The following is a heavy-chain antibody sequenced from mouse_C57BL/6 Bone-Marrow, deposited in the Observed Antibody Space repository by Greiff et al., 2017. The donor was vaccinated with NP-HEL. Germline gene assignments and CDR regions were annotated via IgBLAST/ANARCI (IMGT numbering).Heavy chain of an antibody. CDR2: INYDGSST. CDR3: AREGGLRRRTYAMDY. V-gene: IGHV5-16*01. J-gene: IGHJ4*01. CDR1: GFTFSDYY. D-gene: IGHD2-4*01. Sequence: EVKVVESEGGLVQPGSSMKLSCTASGFTFSDYYMAWVRQVPEKGLEWVANINYDGSSTYYLDSLKSRFIISRDNAKNILYLQMISLKSEDTATYYCAREGGLRRRTYAMDYWGQGTSVTVSS.